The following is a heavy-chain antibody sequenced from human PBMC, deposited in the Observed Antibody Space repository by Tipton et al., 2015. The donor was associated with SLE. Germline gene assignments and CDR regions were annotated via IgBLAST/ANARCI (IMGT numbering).Heavy chain of an antibody. CDR2: ISAYNGNT. V-gene: IGHV1-18*01. Sequence: QSGAEVKKPGSSVKVSCKASGGTFSSYAISWVRQAPGQGLEWMGWISAYNGNTNYAQKLQGRVTMTTDTSTSTTYMELRSLRSDDTAVYYCAIDSLTGTSHFDYWGQGSLVTVSS. CDR1: GGTFSSYA. D-gene: IGHD7-27*01. CDR3: AIDSLTGTSHFDY. J-gene: IGHJ4*02.